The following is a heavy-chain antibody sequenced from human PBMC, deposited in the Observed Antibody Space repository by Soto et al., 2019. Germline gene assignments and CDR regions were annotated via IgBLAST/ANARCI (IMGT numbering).Heavy chain of an antibody. CDR1: GASTSSGSHY. V-gene: IGHV4-39*01. J-gene: IGHJ4*02. CDR2: IYYSGSA. CDR3: ARHVHNQGFEYYFDS. Sequence: SETLSLTCTVSGASTSSGSHYWGWVRQPPGKGLEWIGIIYYSGSAYYNPSLKSRVTISIDTSKNQISLKLTSVTAADTAVYYCARHVHNQGFEYYFDSWGQGTLVTVSS. D-gene: IGHD1-1*01.